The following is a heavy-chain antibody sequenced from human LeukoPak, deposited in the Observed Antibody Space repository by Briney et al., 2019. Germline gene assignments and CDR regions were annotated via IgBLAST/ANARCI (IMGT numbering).Heavy chain of an antibody. Sequence: PSGTLSLTCAVSGGSISSSNWWSWVRQPPGKGLEWIGEIYHSGSTNYNPSLKSQVTISVDKSKNQFSLKLNSVTAADTAVYYCARGGYCNSTSCDDNWFDPWGQGTLVTVSS. D-gene: IGHD2-2*01. CDR1: GGSISSSNW. CDR2: IYHSGST. V-gene: IGHV4-4*02. J-gene: IGHJ5*02. CDR3: ARGGYCNSTSCDDNWFDP.